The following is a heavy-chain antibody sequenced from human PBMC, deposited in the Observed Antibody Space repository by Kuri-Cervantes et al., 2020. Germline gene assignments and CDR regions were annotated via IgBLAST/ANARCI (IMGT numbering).Heavy chain of an antibody. CDR3: ASTYYDSSGYSYFDY. V-gene: IGHV3-30*03. CDR1: GFTYSSYG. J-gene: IGHJ4*02. D-gene: IGHD3-22*01. Sequence: GESLKISCAASGFTYSSYGMHWVRQAPGKGLEWVAVISYDGSNKYYADSVKGRFTISRDNTKNALYLQMYSLRDEDTAVYYCASTYYDSSGYSYFDYWGQGTLVTVSS. CDR2: ISYDGSNK.